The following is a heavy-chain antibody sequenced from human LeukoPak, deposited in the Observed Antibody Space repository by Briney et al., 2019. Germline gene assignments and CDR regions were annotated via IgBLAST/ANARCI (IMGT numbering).Heavy chain of an antibody. Sequence: SETLSLTCTVSGGSISSYYWSWIRQPPGKGLEWIGYIYYSGSTNYNPSLKSRVTISVDTSKNQFSLKLSSVTAADTAAYYCAREPGAYCGGDCYDADAFDIWGQGTMVTVSS. CDR1: GGSISSYY. V-gene: IGHV4-59*01. CDR3: AREPGAYCGGDCYDADAFDI. CDR2: IYYSGST. J-gene: IGHJ3*02. D-gene: IGHD2-21*02.